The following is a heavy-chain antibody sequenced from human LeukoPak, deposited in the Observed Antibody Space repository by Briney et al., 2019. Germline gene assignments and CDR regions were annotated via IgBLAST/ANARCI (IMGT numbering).Heavy chain of an antibody. CDR1: GFTFSSYG. CDR3: ARAPVRFGELLSRPTNLAYYYYYMDV. Sequence: PGGSLRLSCAASGFTFSSYGMHWVRQAPGKGLEWVAFIRYDGSNKYYADSVKGRFTISRDNSKNTLYLQMNSLRAEDTAVYYCARAPVRFGELLSRPTNLAYYYYYMDVWGKGTTVTVSS. D-gene: IGHD3-10*01. V-gene: IGHV3-30*02. J-gene: IGHJ6*03. CDR2: IRYDGSNK.